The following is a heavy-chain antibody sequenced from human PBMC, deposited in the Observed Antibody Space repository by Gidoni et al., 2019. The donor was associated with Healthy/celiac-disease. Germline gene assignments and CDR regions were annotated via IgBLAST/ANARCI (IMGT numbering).Heavy chain of an antibody. D-gene: IGHD6-13*01. CDR3: ARGRGQQLVHVDY. J-gene: IGHJ4*02. Sequence: AEVKKPGSSVKVPCKASGGTFSSYAISWVRQAPGQGLEWMGRIIPTLGIANYAQKFQGRFTITADRSTGTAYLVLGSLRSEDTAVYYWARGRGQQLVHVDYWGQGTLVTVSS. CDR2: IIPTLGIA. V-gene: IGHV1-69*04. CDR1: GGTFSSYA.